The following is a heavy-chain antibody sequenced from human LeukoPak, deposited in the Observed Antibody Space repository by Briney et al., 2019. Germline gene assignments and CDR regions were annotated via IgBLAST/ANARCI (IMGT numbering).Heavy chain of an antibody. CDR2: IGRGGTT. CDR1: GFTFSSYA. V-gene: IGHV3-23*01. Sequence: PGGSLRLSCAGSGFTFSSYAMSWIRQAPEKGLEWVSAIGRGGTTYYPDSVKGRFTISRDNSKNTLFLQMNSLRAEDTAVYFCAKDAQRGFDYSNSLQYWGQGILVTVSS. D-gene: IGHD4-11*01. J-gene: IGHJ4*02. CDR3: AKDAQRGFDYSNSLQY.